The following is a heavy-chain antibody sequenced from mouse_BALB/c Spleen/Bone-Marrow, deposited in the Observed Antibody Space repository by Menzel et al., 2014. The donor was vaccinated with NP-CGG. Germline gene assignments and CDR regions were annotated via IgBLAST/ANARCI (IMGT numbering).Heavy chain of an antibody. CDR3: ARLGYYGAMDY. V-gene: IGHV4-1*02. CDR2: INPDSSTI. Sequence: ATGGVDFSRYWMSWVRQAPGKGLEWIGEINPDSSTINYTPSLKDKFIISRDNAKNTLYLQMSKVRSEDTALYHCARLGYYGAMDYWGQGTSVTVSS. CDR1: GVDFSRYW. J-gene: IGHJ4*01. D-gene: IGHD1-1*01.